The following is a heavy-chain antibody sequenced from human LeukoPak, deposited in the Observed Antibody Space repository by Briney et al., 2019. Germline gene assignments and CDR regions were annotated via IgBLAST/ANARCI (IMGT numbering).Heavy chain of an antibody. V-gene: IGHV5-51*01. CDR1: GYTFTHQW. D-gene: IGHD3-10*01. CDR2: IYPRDPDT. CDR3: ARHSDVIGAI. Sequence: GESLKISCKASGYTFTHQWIGWVRQKSGSGLEWMGVIYPRDPDTRYSPSFQGHVTISADTSIDTAYLEWGRLEASDTGIYYCARHSDVIGAIWGQGTLVTVSS. J-gene: IGHJ4*02.